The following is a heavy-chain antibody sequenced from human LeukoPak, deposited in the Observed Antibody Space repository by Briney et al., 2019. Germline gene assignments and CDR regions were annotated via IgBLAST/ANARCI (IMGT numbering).Heavy chain of an antibody. D-gene: IGHD3-3*01. CDR1: GFTFSDYY. Sequence: KPGGSLRLSCAAPGFTFSDYYMTWIRQAPGKGLEWVSFISSSSSYTNYADSVKGRFTISRDNAENSLYLQMNSLRAEDTAVYYCARGPSYDFSSGHFGYWGQGTLVTVSS. CDR3: ARGPSYDFSSGHFGY. J-gene: IGHJ4*02. CDR2: ISSSSSYT. V-gene: IGHV3-11*06.